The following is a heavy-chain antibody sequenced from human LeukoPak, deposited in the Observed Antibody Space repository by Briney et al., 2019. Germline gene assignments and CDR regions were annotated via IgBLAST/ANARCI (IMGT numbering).Heavy chain of an antibody. J-gene: IGHJ4*02. CDR1: GGSISSSSYY. CDR2: IYYSGST. D-gene: IGHD6-13*01. CDR3: ARESRLYSSSFDY. V-gene: IGHV4-39*07. Sequence: KPSETLSLTCTVSGGSISSSSYYWGWIRQPPGKGLEWIGSIYYSGSTYYNPSLKSRVTISVDTSKNQFSLKLSSVTAADTAVYYCARESRLYSSSFDYWGQGTLVTVSS.